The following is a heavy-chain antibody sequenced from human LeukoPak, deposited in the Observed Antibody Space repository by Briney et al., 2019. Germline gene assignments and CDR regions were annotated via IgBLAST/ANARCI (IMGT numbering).Heavy chain of an antibody. D-gene: IGHD3-22*01. Sequence: GGSLRLSCAASGFTFSSYGMHWVRQAPGKGLEWVAVIWYDGSNKYYADSVKGRFTISRDNSKNTLYLQMNSLRAEDTAVYYCARDQSEGYYYDSSGLIYYYGMDVWGQGTTVTVSS. J-gene: IGHJ6*02. V-gene: IGHV3-33*08. CDR2: IWYDGSNK. CDR1: GFTFSSYG. CDR3: ARDQSEGYYYDSSGLIYYYGMDV.